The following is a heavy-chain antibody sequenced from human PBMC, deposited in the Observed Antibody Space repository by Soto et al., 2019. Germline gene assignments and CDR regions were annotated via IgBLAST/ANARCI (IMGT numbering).Heavy chain of an antibody. V-gene: IGHV3-30-3*01. J-gene: IGHJ6*02. D-gene: IGHD3-10*01. Sequence: GGSLRLSCAASGFTFSSYAMHWVRQAPGKGLEWVAVISYDGSNKYYADSVKGRFTISRDNSKNTLYLQMNSLRAEDTAVYYCARDQITMVRGACRDYYYGMDVWGQGTTVTVSS. CDR3: ARDQITMVRGACRDYYYGMDV. CDR2: ISYDGSNK. CDR1: GFTFSSYA.